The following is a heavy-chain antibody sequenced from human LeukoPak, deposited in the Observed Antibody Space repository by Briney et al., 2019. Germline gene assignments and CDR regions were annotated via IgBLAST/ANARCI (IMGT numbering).Heavy chain of an antibody. CDR2: INHSGST. V-gene: IGHV4-34*01. CDR1: GRSFSGYY. D-gene: IGHD1-26*01. Sequence: SDTLPLTCTVYGRSFSGYYWIWIRQPPGKVLDWIGEINHSGSTNYNPSLKSRVTISVDTSKNQFSLKLSSVTAADTAVYYRARGRASESWFDPWGQGTLVTVSS. CDR3: ARGRASESWFDP. J-gene: IGHJ5*02.